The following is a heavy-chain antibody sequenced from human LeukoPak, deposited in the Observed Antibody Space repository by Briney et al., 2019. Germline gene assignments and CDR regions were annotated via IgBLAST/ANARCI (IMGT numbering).Heavy chain of an antibody. V-gene: IGHV3-23*01. CDR2: IFGSGGGA. J-gene: IGHJ4*02. CDR1: GFTFNNYA. D-gene: IGHD2-15*01. Sequence: GGSLRLSCAAFGFTFNNYAMYWVRQAPGKGLEWVSGIFGSGGGAHYADSVKGGFTISRDNSKHTVYLQLHSLRVEDTAVYYCGKTTVGYSSGRYPGWPVDYWGQGTLVTVSS. CDR3: GKTTVGYSSGRYPGWPVDY.